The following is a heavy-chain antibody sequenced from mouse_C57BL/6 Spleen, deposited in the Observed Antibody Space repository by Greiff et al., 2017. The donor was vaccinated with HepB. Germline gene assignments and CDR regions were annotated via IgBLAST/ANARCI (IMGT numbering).Heavy chain of an antibody. CDR2: INPSNGGT. CDR3: ARGRGVLPHFDY. CDR1: GYTFTSYW. V-gene: IGHV1-53*01. Sequence: VQLQQPGTELVKPGASVKLSCKASGYTFTSYWMHWVKQRPGQGLEWIGNINPSNGGTNYNEKFKSKATLTVDKSSSTAYMKLSSLTSEDSAVYYCARGRGVLPHFDYWGQGTTLTVSS. D-gene: IGHD1-1*01. J-gene: IGHJ2*01.